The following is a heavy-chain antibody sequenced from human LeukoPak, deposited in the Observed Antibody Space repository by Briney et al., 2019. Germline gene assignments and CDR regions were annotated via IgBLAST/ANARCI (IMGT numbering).Heavy chain of an antibody. J-gene: IGHJ3*02. CDR3: ARDLTSIAARYDAFDI. CDR1: GGSFSGYY. V-gene: IGHV4-34*01. Sequence: KPSETLSLTCAVYGGSFSGYYWSWIRQPPGKGLEWIGEINHSGSTNYNPSLKSRVTISVDTSKNQFSLKLSSVTAADTAVYYCARDLTSIAARYDAFDIWGQGTMVTVSS. D-gene: IGHD6-6*01. CDR2: INHSGST.